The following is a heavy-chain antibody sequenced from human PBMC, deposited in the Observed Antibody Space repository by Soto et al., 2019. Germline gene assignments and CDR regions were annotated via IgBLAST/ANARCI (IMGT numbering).Heavy chain of an antibody. CDR2: IYYSGST. V-gene: IGHV4-59*01. CDR1: GGSITSAY. J-gene: IGHJ3*02. CDR3: ARGPPWMNGFDN. D-gene: IGHD5-12*01. Sequence: XTLSLPFSVSGGSITSAYWRWIRQPPGKGLEWIGYIYYSGSTNYNPSLKSRVTISVVTPKNQFSLKFSSVTAADTAVYYCARGPPWMNGFDNWGQGTLVSVSS.